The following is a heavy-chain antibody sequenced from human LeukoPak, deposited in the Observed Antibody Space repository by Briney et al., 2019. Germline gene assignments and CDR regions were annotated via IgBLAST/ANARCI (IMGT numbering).Heavy chain of an antibody. V-gene: IGHV3-7*01. J-gene: IGHJ3*02. CDR2: IKQDGSEK. CDR3: ARDSKGSGSYYTGDAFDI. Sequence: GGSLRLSCAASGFTFSSYAMSWVRQAPGKGLEWVANIKQDGSEKYYVDSVKGRFTISRDNAKNSLYLQMNSLRAEDTAVYYCARDSKGSGSYYTGDAFDIWGQGTVVTVSS. CDR1: GFTFSSYA. D-gene: IGHD3-10*01.